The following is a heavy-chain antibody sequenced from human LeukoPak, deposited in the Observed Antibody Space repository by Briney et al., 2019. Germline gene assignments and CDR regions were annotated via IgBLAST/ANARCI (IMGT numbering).Heavy chain of an antibody. CDR3: ARDVCSSSSCYTFEY. V-gene: IGHV3-7*01. CDR1: GFTFSSYW. J-gene: IGHJ4*02. CDR2: IKQDGSEK. D-gene: IGHD2-2*01. Sequence: GGSLRLSCAASGFTFSSYWMSWVRQAPGKGLGWVANIKQDGSEKYYVDSVKGRFTISRGNAKNSLYLQMNSLRAEDTAIYYCARDVCSSSSCYTFEYWGQGTLVTVSS.